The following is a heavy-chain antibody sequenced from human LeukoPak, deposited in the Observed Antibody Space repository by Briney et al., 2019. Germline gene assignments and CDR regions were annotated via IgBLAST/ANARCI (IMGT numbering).Heavy chain of an antibody. CDR3: ARMGSSGSYHFYWYFDL. J-gene: IGHJ2*01. V-gene: IGHV3-66*01. Sequence: GGSLRLSCEVSGFPFDNYGMDWVRQTPGRGLEWVSVIYSGGSTYYADSVKGRFTISRDNSKNTLYLQMNSLRAEDTAVYYCARMGSSGSYHFYWYFDLWGRGTLVTVSS. CDR2: IYSGGST. CDR1: GFPFDNYG. D-gene: IGHD1-26*01.